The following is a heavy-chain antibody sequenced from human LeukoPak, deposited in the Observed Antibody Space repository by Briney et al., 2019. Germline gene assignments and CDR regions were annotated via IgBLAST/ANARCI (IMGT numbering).Heavy chain of an antibody. CDR1: GGSFSGYY. D-gene: IGHD6-13*01. CDR3: ARCSSSCH. V-gene: IGHV4-34*01. Sequence: SETLSLTCAVYGGSFSGYYWSWIRQPPGKGLEWIGEINHSGSTNYNSSLKSRVTISVDTSKNQFSLKLSSVTAADTAVYYCARCSSSCHWGQGTLVTVSS. J-gene: IGHJ4*02. CDR2: INHSGST.